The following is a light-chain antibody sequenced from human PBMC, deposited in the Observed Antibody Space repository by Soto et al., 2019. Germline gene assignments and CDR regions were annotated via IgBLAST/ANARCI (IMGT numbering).Light chain of an antibody. Sequence: QFVLTQPPSASGTPGQRVTISCSGSSSNIGSNTVNWYQQFPGTAPRLLIHSNDQRPSGVPDRFSGSKSGTSASLAISGLQSEEEADYYCAAWDDSLNGWVFGGGTKLTVL. J-gene: IGLJ3*02. CDR1: SSNIGSNT. CDR2: SND. CDR3: AAWDDSLNGWV. V-gene: IGLV1-44*01.